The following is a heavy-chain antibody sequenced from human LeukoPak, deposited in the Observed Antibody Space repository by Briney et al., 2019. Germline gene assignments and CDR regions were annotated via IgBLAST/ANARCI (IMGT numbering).Heavy chain of an antibody. CDR2: IYHSGNT. Sequence: SETLSLTCTVSDYSISSGYYWGWIRQPPGKGLEWIGSIYHSGNTYYNPSLKSRVTISVDRSKNQFSLKLSSVTAADTAVYYCARGYDGSGYYYRNWYFDLWGRGTLVTVSS. CDR3: ARGYDGSGYYYRNWYFDL. CDR1: DYSISSGYY. V-gene: IGHV4-38-2*02. J-gene: IGHJ2*01. D-gene: IGHD3-22*01.